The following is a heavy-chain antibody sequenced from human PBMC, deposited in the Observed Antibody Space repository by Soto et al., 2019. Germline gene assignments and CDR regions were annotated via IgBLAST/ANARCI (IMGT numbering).Heavy chain of an antibody. J-gene: IGHJ4*02. Sequence: QVQLQESGPGLVKPSQTLSLTCTVSGDSLSSGGHYWSWIRQHPGKGLEWLGHIYDSVNTYYSPSLRSRVTISADMSKNQFSLNLRSVTAADTAVYYCARVDHRGYFAIVTDSWGQGTLFTVSS. CDR3: ARVDHRGYFAIVTDS. V-gene: IGHV4-31*03. CDR1: GDSLSSGGHY. D-gene: IGHD2-21*01. CDR2: IYDSVNT.